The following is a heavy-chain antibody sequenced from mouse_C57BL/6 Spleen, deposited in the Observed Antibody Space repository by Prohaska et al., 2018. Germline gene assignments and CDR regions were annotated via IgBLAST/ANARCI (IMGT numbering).Heavy chain of an antibody. Sequence: PGQGLEWIGEIDPSDSYTNYNQKFKGKATLTVDKSSSTAYMQLSSLTSEDSAVYYCARGCNSWYFDVLGTWTTVTVSS. J-gene: IGHJ1*03. CDR3: ARGCNSWYFDV. D-gene: IGHD2-1*01. V-gene: IGHV1-69*02. CDR2: IDPSDSYT.